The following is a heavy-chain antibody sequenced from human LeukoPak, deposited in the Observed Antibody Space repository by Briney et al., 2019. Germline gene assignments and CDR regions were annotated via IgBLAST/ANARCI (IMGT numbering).Heavy chain of an antibody. CDR1: GFTFNTYA. D-gene: IGHD3-9*01. V-gene: IGHV3-23*01. Sequence: GGSLRLSCATSGFTFNTYAMNWVRQAPGKGLEWVSPIYDAGRTTYYADSVKGRFTISRDNSKNTVYLQMNNLRAEDTALYYCTNQPILAGSIDSWGQGTLVTVSS. CDR3: TNQPILAGSIDS. CDR2: IYDAGRTT. J-gene: IGHJ4*02.